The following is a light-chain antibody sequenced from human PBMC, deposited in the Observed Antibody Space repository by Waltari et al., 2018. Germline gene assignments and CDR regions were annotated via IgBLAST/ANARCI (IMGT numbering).Light chain of an antibody. Sequence: QSALTQPASVSGSPGQSITISCTGTSSDFEILNLLTWFQQRPGKAPKLIIFEVTQRPSGISDRFSGSRSGPTASLTISGLQAEDEADYYCCSYAGRATFAWVFGGGTKLTVL. CDR3: CSYAGRATFAWV. V-gene: IGLV2-23*02. J-gene: IGLJ3*02. CDR1: SSDFEILNL. CDR2: EVT.